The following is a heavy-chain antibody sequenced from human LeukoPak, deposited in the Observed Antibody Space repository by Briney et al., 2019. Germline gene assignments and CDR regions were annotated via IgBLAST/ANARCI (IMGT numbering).Heavy chain of an antibody. D-gene: IGHD3-22*01. V-gene: IGHV1-69*04. CDR3: ARDMRKGGGYYYDSSGHSLPY. J-gene: IGHJ4*02. CDR1: GGTFSSYA. Sequence: SVKVSCKASGGTFSSYAISWVRQAPGQGLEWMGRIIPILGIANYAQKFQGRVTITADKSTSTAYMELSSLRSEDTAVYYCARDMRKGGGYYYDSSGHSLPYWGQGTLVTVSS. CDR2: IIPILGIA.